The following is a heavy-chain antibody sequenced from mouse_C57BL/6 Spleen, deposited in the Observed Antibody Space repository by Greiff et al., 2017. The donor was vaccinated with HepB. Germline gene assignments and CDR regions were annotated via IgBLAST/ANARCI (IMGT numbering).Heavy chain of an antibody. CDR3: ARRGVYDYDGYFDV. J-gene: IGHJ1*03. V-gene: IGHV8-12*01. D-gene: IGHD2-4*01. Sequence: QVTLKVSGPGILQSSQTLSLTCSFSGFSLSTSGMGVSWIRQPSGKGLEWLAHINWDDDKRYNPSLKSRLTISKDTTRNQVFLKITSVDTADTATYYCARRGVYDYDGYFDVWGTGTTVTVSS. CDR2: INWDDDK. CDR1: GFSLSTSGMG.